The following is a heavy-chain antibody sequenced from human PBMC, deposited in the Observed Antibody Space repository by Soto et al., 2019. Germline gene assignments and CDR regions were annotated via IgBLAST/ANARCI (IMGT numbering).Heavy chain of an antibody. D-gene: IGHD1-7*01. CDR1: GGSISSSSYY. V-gene: IGHV4-39*01. J-gene: IGHJ4*02. Sequence: SETLSLTCTVSGGSISSSSYYWGWIRQPPGKGLEWIGSIYYSGSTYYNPSLKSRVTISVDTSKNQFSLNLNFVTAADTAVYYCATMGTPATGLYYFDYWGQGTLVTVSS. CDR2: IYYSGST. CDR3: ATMGTPATGLYYFDY.